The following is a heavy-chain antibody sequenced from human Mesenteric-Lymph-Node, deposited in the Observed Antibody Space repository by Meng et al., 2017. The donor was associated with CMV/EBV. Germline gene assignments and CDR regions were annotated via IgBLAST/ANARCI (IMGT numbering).Heavy chain of an antibody. CDR1: GDSISSFYY. CDR3: ARPFPSWQSPRLDPFGA. J-gene: IGHJ5*02. D-gene: IGHD6-19*01. Sequence: LQLRESGHVQVKPSETLSPTCTVSGDSISSFYYWGWIRQPPGRGLEWIGSVHYTGSTYYSPSLKSRVTVSVDTSKNQFSLRLTSVTAADTAVYYCARPFPSWQSPRLDPFGAWGQGTLVTVSS. CDR2: VHYTGST. V-gene: IGHV4-39*01.